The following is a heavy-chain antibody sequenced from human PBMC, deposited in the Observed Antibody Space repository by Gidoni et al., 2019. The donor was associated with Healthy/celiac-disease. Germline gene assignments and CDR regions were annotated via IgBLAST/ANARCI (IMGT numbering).Heavy chain of an antibody. CDR3: ARDRGGAVVATYFDY. Sequence: QVRLVESGGGVVQHVRSLRLSCAASAIPFSSYGMHWVRQAPGRGLEWVAFIWYDGSNKYYADSVNGRFTISSENFKNTLYRQMNSLRAEDTAVYYCARDRGGAVVATYFDYWGQGTLVTVSS. J-gene: IGHJ4*02. V-gene: IGHV3-33*01. CDR2: IWYDGSNK. D-gene: IGHD2-2*01. CDR1: AIPFSSYG.